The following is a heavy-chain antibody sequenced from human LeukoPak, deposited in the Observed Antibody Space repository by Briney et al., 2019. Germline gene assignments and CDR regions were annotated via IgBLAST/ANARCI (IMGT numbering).Heavy chain of an antibody. J-gene: IGHJ4*02. V-gene: IGHV4-59*01. D-gene: IGHD6-6*01. Sequence: PSETLSLTCTVSGGSISSYYWSWIRQPPGKGLEWIGYIYYSGSTNYNPSLKSRVTISVDTSKNQFSLKLSSVTAADTAVYYCAVAGSSSYYFDYWGQGTLVTVSS. CDR1: GGSISSYY. CDR3: AVAGSSSYYFDY. CDR2: IYYSGST.